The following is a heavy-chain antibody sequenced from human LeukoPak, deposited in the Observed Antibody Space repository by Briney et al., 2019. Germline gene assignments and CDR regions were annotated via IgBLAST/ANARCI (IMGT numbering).Heavy chain of an antibody. CDR1: GFSFSSFA. Sequence: GGSLRLSCVGSGFSFSSFAMSWVRQAPGKGLEWVAVIWYDGSNKYYADSVKGRFTISRDNSKNTLYLQMNSLRAEDTAVYYCARDGGGYNYFDYWGQGTLVTVSS. V-gene: IGHV3-30*04. D-gene: IGHD5-24*01. J-gene: IGHJ4*02. CDR2: IWYDGSNK. CDR3: ARDGGGYNYFDY.